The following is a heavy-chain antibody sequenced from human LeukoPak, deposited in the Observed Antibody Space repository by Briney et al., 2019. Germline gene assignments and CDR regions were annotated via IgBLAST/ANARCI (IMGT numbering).Heavy chain of an antibody. CDR2: ISSNSGTI. J-gene: IGHJ5*02. V-gene: IGHV3-48*01. D-gene: IGHD2-8*01. Sequence: GGSLRLSCGASGLTFSTYSMNWVRQAPGKGLEWVSYISSNSGTIYYADSVKGRFTISRDNAKKSLYLQMNSLRAEDTAVYYCARYAQPGFDTWGQRTLVTVSS. CDR1: GLTFSTYS. CDR3: ARYAQPGFDT.